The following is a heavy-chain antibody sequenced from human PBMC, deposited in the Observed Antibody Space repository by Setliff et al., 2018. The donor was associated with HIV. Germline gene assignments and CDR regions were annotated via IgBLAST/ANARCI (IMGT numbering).Heavy chain of an antibody. CDR3: ARPAPNYNFWSGYSFWFDP. V-gene: IGHV1-18*01. J-gene: IGHJ5*02. CDR1: GGTFSSYA. Sequence: ASVKVSCKASGGTFSSYAISWVRQAPGQGLEWMGWISAYNGNTNYAQKLQGRVTMTTDTSTSTAYMELRSLRSDDTAVYYCARPAPNYNFWSGYSFWFDPWGQGTLVTVSS. CDR2: ISAYNGNT. D-gene: IGHD3-3*01.